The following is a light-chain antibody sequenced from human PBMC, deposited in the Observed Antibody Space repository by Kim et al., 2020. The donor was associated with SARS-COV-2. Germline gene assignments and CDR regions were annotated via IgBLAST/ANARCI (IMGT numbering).Light chain of an antibody. V-gene: IGLV6-57*03. Sequence: GKTGTISCTRSSGSIDTNDVQWHQQRPGSAPTTLIFEDTKRRSGVPDRFSGSIDSSSNSASLTISGLKTEDEADYYCQSYDSSIWVFGGGTQLTVL. CDR2: EDT. CDR3: QSYDSSIWV. CDR1: SGSIDTND. J-gene: IGLJ3*02.